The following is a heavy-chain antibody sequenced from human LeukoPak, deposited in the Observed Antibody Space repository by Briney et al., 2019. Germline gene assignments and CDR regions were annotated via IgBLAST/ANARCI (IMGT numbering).Heavy chain of an antibody. Sequence: ASVKVSCKASGYTFTSYGISWVRQAPGQGLEWMGWISAYNGNTNYAQKLQGRVTMTTDTSTSTAYMELRSLRSDDTAVYYCARLPTYYYDKKDWFDPWGQGTLVTVSS. J-gene: IGHJ5*02. D-gene: IGHD3-22*01. V-gene: IGHV1-18*01. CDR3: ARLPTYYYDKKDWFDP. CDR2: ISAYNGNT. CDR1: GYTFTSYG.